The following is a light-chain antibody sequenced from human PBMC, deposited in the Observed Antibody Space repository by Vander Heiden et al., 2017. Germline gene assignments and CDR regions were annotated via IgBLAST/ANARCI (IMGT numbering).Light chain of an antibody. CDR1: KLGYTY. CDR2: HDH. CDR3: QAWDSITVV. V-gene: IGLV3-1*01. J-gene: IGLJ2*01. Sequence: SSALTQPPSVSVSPGQSASITCSGAKLGYTYACWYQPQPGPSPLLVRYHDHKRPSEMPVRFSGYITGITATLTISWTQVSDEDDYYCQAWDSITVVFGGGTKWTVL.